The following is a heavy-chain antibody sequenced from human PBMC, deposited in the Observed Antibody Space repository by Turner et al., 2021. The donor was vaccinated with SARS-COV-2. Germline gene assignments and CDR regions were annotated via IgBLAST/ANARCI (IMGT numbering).Heavy chain of an antibody. J-gene: IGHJ6*02. D-gene: IGHD1-26*01. V-gene: IGHV4-39*01. CDR1: GGSVRSSSYY. CDR2: AYYKGNT. CDR3: ASHRVGATIYYDYGMDV. Sequence: QLQLQESGPGLMKSSETLSLTCTVPGGSVRSSSYYWGWIRQPPGKGVEWFGNAYYKGNTYYNPSLKSRVTISVDTSKNQFSLNLNSVTAADTAMYYCASHRVGATIYYDYGMDVWGQGATVTVSS.